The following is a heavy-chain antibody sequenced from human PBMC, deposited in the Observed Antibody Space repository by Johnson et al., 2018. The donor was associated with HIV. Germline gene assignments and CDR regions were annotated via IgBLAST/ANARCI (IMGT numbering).Heavy chain of an antibody. CDR2: TRNKANSYTT. D-gene: IGHD3-9*01. CDR1: GFSFSDHY. CDR3: AGKTGYDAFDM. Sequence: VQLVESGGGLVQPGGSLRLSCAASGFSFSDHYMDWVRQAPGKGLDWVGRTRNKANSYTTEYAASVKGRFIISRDDSKNTLYLQMNSLKTEDTAVYFCAGKTGYDAFDMWGQGTMVTVSS. J-gene: IGHJ3*02. V-gene: IGHV3-72*01.